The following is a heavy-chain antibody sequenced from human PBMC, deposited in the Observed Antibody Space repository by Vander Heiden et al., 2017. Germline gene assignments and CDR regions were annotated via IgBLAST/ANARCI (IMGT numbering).Heavy chain of an antibody. CDR1: GFTFGGYA. V-gene: IGHV3-9*01. Sequence: EKRLVQSGGGVVQPGRSLRLSCAASGFTFGGYAMYWVRQRPGKGLEWVSGISWHGGDIGYADFVKGRFTVSRDNAKMALYLHMDNLRSEDTALYYCAKDGAVSQVPNYSGMEVWGQGTMVTVSS. CDR2: ISWHGGDI. J-gene: IGHJ6*02. CDR3: AKDGAVSQVPNYSGMEV. D-gene: IGHD2-21*01.